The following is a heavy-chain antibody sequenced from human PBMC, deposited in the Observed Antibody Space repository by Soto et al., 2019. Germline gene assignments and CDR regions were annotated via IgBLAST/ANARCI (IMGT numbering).Heavy chain of an antibody. V-gene: IGHV3-66*01. D-gene: IGHD3-16*01. CDR1: GFTVSIKY. Sequence: GGSLRLSCAASGFTVSIKYMSWVRQAPGKGLEWVSVIYSGGSTFYADSVRGRFTISRDNSKNTVNLQMNSLRAEDTAVYYCARDPWAADYWGQGTLVTAPQ. J-gene: IGHJ4*02. CDR2: IYSGGST. CDR3: ARDPWAADY.